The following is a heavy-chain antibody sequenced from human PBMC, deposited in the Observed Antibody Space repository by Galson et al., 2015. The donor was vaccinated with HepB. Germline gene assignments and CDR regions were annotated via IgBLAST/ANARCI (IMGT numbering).Heavy chain of an antibody. CDR2: TYYRSKWYN. V-gene: IGHV6-1*01. Sequence: CAISGDSVSSNSAAWNWIRQSPSRGLEWLGRTYYRSKWYNDYAVSVKSRITINPDTSKNQFSLQLNSVTPEDTAVYYCARAGIPVAGTGYYFDYWGQGTLVTVSS. J-gene: IGHJ4*02. CDR1: GDSVSSNSAA. CDR3: ARAGIPVAGTGYYFDY. D-gene: IGHD6-19*01.